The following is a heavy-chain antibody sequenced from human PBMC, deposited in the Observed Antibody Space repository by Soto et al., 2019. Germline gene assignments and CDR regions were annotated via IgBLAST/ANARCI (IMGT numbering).Heavy chain of an antibody. CDR3: ARGFTGTTSYYTMDV. V-gene: IGHV3-33*01. D-gene: IGHD4-4*01. J-gene: IGHJ6*02. Sequence: GGSLRLSCEASGFTFSSYGMHWVRQAPGKGLEWVAVIWYDGSEKYYADSVKGRITISRDDSKNTLYLQMNSLRAEDTAVYYCARGFTGTTSYYTMDVWGQGTTVTVSS. CDR2: IWYDGSEK. CDR1: GFTFSSYG.